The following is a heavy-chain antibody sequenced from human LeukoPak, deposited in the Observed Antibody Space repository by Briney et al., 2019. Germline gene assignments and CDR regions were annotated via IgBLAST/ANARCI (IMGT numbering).Heavy chain of an antibody. CDR1: GFTFSNYA. J-gene: IGHJ4*02. CDR2: ISDSGRTT. CDR3: AKDLRYSDSPG. Sequence: QTGGSLRRSGAASGFTFSNYAIIWVRQAPGKGLEWVSTISDSGRTTYYAYSGKGRFTISRDNSKDSVYLQMNSLRAEDTAVYYCAKDLRYSDSPGGGQGTLVTVSS. D-gene: IGHD3-22*01. V-gene: IGHV3-23*01.